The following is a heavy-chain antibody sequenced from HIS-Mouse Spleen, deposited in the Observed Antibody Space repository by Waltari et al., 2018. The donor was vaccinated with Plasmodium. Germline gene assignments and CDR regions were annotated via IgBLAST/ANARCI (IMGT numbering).Heavy chain of an antibody. D-gene: IGHD3-9*01. J-gene: IGHJ4*02. CDR1: GFTFSSYA. V-gene: IGHV3-23*01. CDR2: ISGSGGST. Sequence: GGSLRLSCAASGFTFSSYAMSWVRQAPGKGLEWVSAISGSGGSTYYADSVKGRFTISRDNSKNTLYLQMNSLRAEDTAVYYCAKTIKYYDILTGYPFDYWGQGTLVTVSS. CDR3: AKTIKYYDILTGYPFDY.